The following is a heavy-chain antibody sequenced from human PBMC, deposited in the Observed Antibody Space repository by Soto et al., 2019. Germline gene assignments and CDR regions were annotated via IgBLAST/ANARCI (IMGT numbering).Heavy chain of an antibody. D-gene: IGHD2-15*01. J-gene: IGHJ4*02. Sequence: GGSLRLSCAASGFTFSSYSMNWVRQAPGKGLEWVSSISSSSSYIYYADSVKGRFTISRDNAKNSLYLQMNSLRAEDTAVYYCASVLGGLWEVAVTYFDYWGQGTLVTVSS. CDR2: ISSSSSYI. V-gene: IGHV3-21*01. CDR1: GFTFSSYS. CDR3: ASVLGGLWEVAVTYFDY.